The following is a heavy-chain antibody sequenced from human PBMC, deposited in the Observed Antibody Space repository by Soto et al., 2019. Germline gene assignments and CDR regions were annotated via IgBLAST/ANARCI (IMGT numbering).Heavy chain of an antibody. CDR1: GGSISSSSYY. J-gene: IGHJ1*01. CDR3: ARHNRWGSGWSLRHFQH. D-gene: IGHD6-19*01. V-gene: IGHV4-39*01. CDR2: IYYSGST. Sequence: QLQLQESGPGLVKPSETLSLTCTVSGGSISSSSYYWGWIRQPPGKGLEWIGSIYYSGSTYYNPSHKSRVTKSVDTSKHQYSLKLSAVTDADTAVYYCARHNRWGSGWSLRHFQHWGQGTLVTVSS.